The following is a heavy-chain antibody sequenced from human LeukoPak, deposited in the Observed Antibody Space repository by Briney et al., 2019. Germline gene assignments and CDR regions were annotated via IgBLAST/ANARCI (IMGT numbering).Heavy chain of an antibody. D-gene: IGHD5-18*01. J-gene: IGHJ3*02. CDR2: ISAYNGNT. V-gene: IGHV1-18*01. CDR1: GYTFTSYG. Sequence: GASVKVSCKASGYTFTSYGISWVRQAPGQGLEWMGWISAYNGNTNYAQKLQGRVTMTTDTSTGTAYMELRGLRSDDTAVYYCARTSMVRIDAFDIWGQGTMVTVSS. CDR3: ARTSMVRIDAFDI.